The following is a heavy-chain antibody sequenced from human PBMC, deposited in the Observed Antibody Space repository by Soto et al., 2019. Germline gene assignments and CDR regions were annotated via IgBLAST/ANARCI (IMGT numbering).Heavy chain of an antibody. J-gene: IGHJ5*02. V-gene: IGHV1-69*06. D-gene: IGHD4-17*01. Sequence: QVQLVQSGAEVKKPGSSVKVSCKASGGSFSNYGISWVRQGPGQGLEWMGGLIPMFGTPNYAQKFQGRVTITADKSTTTSYMELRSLRSEDTAVYSCAKFDYGDYVGGFDPWGQGTLVTVSS. CDR1: GGSFSNYG. CDR3: AKFDYGDYVGGFDP. CDR2: LIPMFGTP.